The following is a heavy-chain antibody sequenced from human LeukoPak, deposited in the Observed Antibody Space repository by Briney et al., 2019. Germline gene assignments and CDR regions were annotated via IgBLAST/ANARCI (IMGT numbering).Heavy chain of an antibody. CDR2: VSHDGNNK. D-gene: IGHD6-13*01. J-gene: IGHJ4*02. Sequence: GGSLRLSCAASGFDFTSFAMHWVRQASGKGLEWVAVVSHDGNNKYFTDSVKGRFTISRDNSKNTLYLQMNSLRVEDTAIYYCAGGYIAADLDSWGQGTLLTVSS. CDR1: GFDFTSFA. CDR3: AGGYIAADLDS. V-gene: IGHV3-30-3*01.